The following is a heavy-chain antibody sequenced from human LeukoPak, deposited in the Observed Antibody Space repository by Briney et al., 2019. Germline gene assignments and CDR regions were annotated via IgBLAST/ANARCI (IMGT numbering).Heavy chain of an antibody. CDR2: INTDGSTT. CDR1: GFTFSNYW. V-gene: IGHV3-74*01. Sequence: GGSLRLSCVASGFTFSNYWMHWVRQAPGKGLVWVSRINTDGSTTTYADSVKGRFTISRDNAKNTLYLQMNSLRAEDTAVYYCSNSFHGDYSYWGQGTLVTVSS. CDR3: SNSFHGDYSY. D-gene: IGHD4-17*01. J-gene: IGHJ4*02.